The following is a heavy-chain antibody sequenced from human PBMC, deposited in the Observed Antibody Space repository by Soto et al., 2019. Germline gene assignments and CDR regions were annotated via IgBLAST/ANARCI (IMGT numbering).Heavy chain of an antibody. V-gene: IGHV5-51*01. D-gene: IGHD3-22*01. CDR1: GYKFTSYW. CDR3: ARKDKSGYFNWFDP. CDR2: IFPSDSDT. J-gene: IGHJ5*02. Sequence: PXESLKVSWRTSGYKFTSYWIAWVLQMPGKGLEWMGIIFPSDSDTRYSPSFQGQVTISADRSTSTVFLQWASLKASDTAVYFCARKDKSGYFNWFDPWGQGTLVTVSS.